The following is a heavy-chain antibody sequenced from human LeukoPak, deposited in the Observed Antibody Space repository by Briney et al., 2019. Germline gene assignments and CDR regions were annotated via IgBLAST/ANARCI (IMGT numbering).Heavy chain of an antibody. D-gene: IGHD4-17*01. CDR1: GGSISSGDYY. J-gene: IGHJ4*02. Sequence: PSETLSLTCTVSGGSISSGDYYWGWIRQPPGKGLEWIGSTYYSGSTYYNPSLKSRVTISVDTSKNQFSLKLSSVTAADTAVYYCASPTIQMGLRDYWGQGTLVTVSS. V-gene: IGHV4-39*07. CDR3: ASPTIQMGLRDY. CDR2: TYYSGST.